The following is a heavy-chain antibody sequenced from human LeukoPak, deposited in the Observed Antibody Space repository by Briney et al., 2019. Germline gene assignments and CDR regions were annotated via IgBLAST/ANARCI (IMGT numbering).Heavy chain of an antibody. CDR3: ARGLDYYDSSGYSVSI. CDR1: GGSISSGGYY. D-gene: IGHD3-22*01. J-gene: IGHJ4*02. V-gene: IGHV4-30-2*01. CDR2: IYHSGST. Sequence: PSETLSLTCTVSGGSISSGGYYWSWIRQPPGKGLEWIGYIYHSGSTYYNPSLKSRVTISVDRSKNQFSLKLSSVTAADTAVYYCARGLDYYDSSGYSVSIWGQGTLVTVSS.